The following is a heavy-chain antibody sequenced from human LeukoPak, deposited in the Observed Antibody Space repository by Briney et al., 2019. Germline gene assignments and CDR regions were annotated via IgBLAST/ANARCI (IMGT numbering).Heavy chain of an antibody. CDR2: IKQDGSEK. Sequence: GGSLRLSCATSGFTFSYCWMSWVRQAPGKGLEWVANIKQDGSEKYYVDSVKGRFTISRDNANNSLYLQMNSLRVEDTAVYYCARDILTPGGGYWGQGTLVTVSS. CDR3: ARDILTPGGGY. CDR1: GFTFSYCW. J-gene: IGHJ4*02. D-gene: IGHD3-16*01. V-gene: IGHV3-7*01.